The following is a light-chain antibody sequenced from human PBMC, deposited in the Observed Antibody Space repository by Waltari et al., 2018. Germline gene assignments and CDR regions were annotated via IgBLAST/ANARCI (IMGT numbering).Light chain of an antibody. Sequence: ETVMTQSPATLSVSPGETATIPCRARQNVDSSLAWYQQRPGQPPRLLLSAASTRASGVPARFSGSGSGTEFTLTISSLQSEDSAVYYCQQYNNWPPLTFGGGTKVELK. CDR1: QNVDSS. J-gene: IGKJ4*01. V-gene: IGKV3-15*01. CDR3: QQYNNWPPLT. CDR2: AAS.